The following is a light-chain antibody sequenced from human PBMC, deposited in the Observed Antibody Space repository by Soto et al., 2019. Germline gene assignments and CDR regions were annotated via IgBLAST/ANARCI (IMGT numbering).Light chain of an antibody. CDR3: QQSYISPST. Sequence: DIQMTHSPSSLSASVGDRVTITCRSSQSISSYLNWYQQKPGKSPKLLIYAASSLQSGVPSRFSGSGSGTDFTLTISSLQPEDFATYYCQQSYISPSTFGQGTKVEIK. CDR2: AAS. J-gene: IGKJ1*01. V-gene: IGKV1-39*01. CDR1: QSISSY.